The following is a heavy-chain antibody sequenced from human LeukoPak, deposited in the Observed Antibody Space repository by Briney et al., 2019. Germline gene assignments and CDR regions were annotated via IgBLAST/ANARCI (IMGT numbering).Heavy chain of an antibody. D-gene: IGHD4-17*01. CDR3: ASIGDYVAYYYGMDV. V-gene: IGHV3-7*03. Sequence: GGSLRLSCAASGFTFSSYWMNWARQAPGKGLEWVASINHNGNVNYYVDSVKGRFTISRDNAKNSLYLQMSNLRAEDTAVYYCASIGDYVAYYYGMDVWGQGTTVTVSS. CDR1: GFTFSSYW. CDR2: INHNGNVN. J-gene: IGHJ6*02.